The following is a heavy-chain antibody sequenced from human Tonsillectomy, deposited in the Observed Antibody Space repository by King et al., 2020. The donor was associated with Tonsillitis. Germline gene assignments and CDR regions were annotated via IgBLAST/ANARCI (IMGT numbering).Heavy chain of an antibody. J-gene: IGHJ5*02. CDR3: ARGSEGYSSSWSYWFDP. Sequence: QLVQSGAEVKKPGASVKVSCKASRYTFTSYYMQWVRQAPGQGLEWMGIINPSDGSTNYAQKFQGRVTMTRDTSTSTVYMELSSLRSEDTAVYYCARGSEGYSSSWSYWFDPWGQGTLVTVSS. D-gene: IGHD6-13*01. V-gene: IGHV1-46*03. CDR1: RYTFTSYY. CDR2: INPSDGST.